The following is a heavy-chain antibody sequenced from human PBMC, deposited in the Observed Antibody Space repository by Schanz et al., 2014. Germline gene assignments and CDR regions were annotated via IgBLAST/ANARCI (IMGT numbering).Heavy chain of an antibody. V-gene: IGHV1-69*02. CDR1: GGTFSTYT. Sequence: QVQLVQSGAEVKKPGSSVKVSCKASGGTFSTYTISWVRQAPGQGLEWMGRIIPILGIANYAQKFQGRVTITADKSTFTAYVDVSSLRSEDTAVYYCASSGAGYSSSWDFDYWGQGAL. D-gene: IGHD6-13*01. J-gene: IGHJ4*02. CDR2: IIPILGIA. CDR3: ASSGAGYSSSWDFDY.